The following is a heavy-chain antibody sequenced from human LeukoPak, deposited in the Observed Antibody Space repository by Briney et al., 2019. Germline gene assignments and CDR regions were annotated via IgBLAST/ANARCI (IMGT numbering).Heavy chain of an antibody. CDR3: ARGSSSCFDY. Sequence: GGALRLSCAASGFTFSSYSMSWVRQAPGEGVEWVSSISSSSSYIYYADSVKGRFTISRDNAKNSLYLQMNSLRAEDKAVYYCARGSSSCFDYWGQGTLVSVSS. V-gene: IGHV3-21*01. D-gene: IGHD2-2*01. CDR2: ISSSSSYI. J-gene: IGHJ4*02. CDR1: GFTFSSYS.